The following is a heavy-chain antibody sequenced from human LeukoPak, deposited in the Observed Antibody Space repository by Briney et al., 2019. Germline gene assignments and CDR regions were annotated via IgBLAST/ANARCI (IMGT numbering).Heavy chain of an antibody. J-gene: IGHJ5*02. CDR1: GGTFSSYA. Sequence: SVKVSCKASGGTFSSYAIIWVRQAPGQGLEWMGGIIPIFGTANYAQKFQGRVTITTDESTSTAYMELSSLRSEDTAVYYCARGRIAAAGTRQGRWFDPWGQGTLVTVSS. D-gene: IGHD6-13*01. CDR3: ARGRIAAAGTRQGRWFDP. V-gene: IGHV1-69*05. CDR2: IIPIFGTA.